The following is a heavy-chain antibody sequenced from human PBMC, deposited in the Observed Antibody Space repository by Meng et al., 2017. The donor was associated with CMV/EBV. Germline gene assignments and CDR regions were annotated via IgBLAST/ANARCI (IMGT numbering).Heavy chain of an antibody. V-gene: IGHV3-20*04. Sequence: GGSLRLSCASSGFTFDDYGMSWVRQAPGKGLEWVSGINWNGGSTGYADSVKGRFTISRDNSKNTLYLQMNSLRAEDTAVYYCAKERGWELLGLFDYWGQGTLVTVSS. CDR3: AKERGWELLGLFDY. J-gene: IGHJ4*02. CDR1: GFTFDDYG. CDR2: INWNGGST. D-gene: IGHD1-26*01.